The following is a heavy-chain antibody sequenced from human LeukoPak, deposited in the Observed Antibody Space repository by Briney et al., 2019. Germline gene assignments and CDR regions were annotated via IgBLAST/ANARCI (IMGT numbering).Heavy chain of an antibody. CDR2: IYTSGST. Sequence: SETLSLTCTVSGGSISSGSYYWSWIRQPAGKGLEWIGRIYTSGSTNYNPSLKSRVTISVDTSKNQFSLKLSSVTAADTAVYYCARDLVVYRDPYDTLAGGFHDAFDIWGQGTVVTVSS. V-gene: IGHV4-61*02. CDR1: GGSISSGSYY. D-gene: IGHD3-22*01. CDR3: ARDLVVYRDPYDTLAGGFHDAFDI. J-gene: IGHJ3*02.